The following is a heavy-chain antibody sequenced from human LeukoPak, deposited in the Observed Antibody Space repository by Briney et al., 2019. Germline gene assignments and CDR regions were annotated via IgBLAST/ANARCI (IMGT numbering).Heavy chain of an antibody. CDR2: IYYSGST. V-gene: IGHV4-59*08. J-gene: IGHJ5*02. D-gene: IGHD2-2*01. CDR3: ARGSADCSSTSCPNWFDP. CDR1: GGSISSYY. Sequence: SETLSLTCTVSGGSISSYYWSWIRQSPGKGLEWIGYIYYSGSTNYNPSLKSRVTISVDTSKNQFSLKLSSVTAADTAVYYCARGSADCSSTSCPNWFDPWGQGTLVTVSS.